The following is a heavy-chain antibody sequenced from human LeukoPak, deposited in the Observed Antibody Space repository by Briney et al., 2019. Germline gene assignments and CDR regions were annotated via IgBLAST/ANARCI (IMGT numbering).Heavy chain of an antibody. CDR2: IDNSGST. Sequence: PQTLSLTCTVSGGSISSSYWSWVRQPPGKGLEGIGYIDNSGSTNYNPSLKSRVTISLDTPKSQFSLKLSSVTAADTAVYYCARAPLYSGGSGWSIYYFCAMDVWGQGTTVTVSS. D-gene: IGHD6-19*01. J-gene: IGHJ6*02. V-gene: IGHV4-59*01. CDR3: ARAPLYSGGSGWSIYYFCAMDV. CDR1: GGSISSSY.